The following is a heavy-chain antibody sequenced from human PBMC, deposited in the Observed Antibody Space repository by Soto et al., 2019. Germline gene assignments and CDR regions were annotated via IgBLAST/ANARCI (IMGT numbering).Heavy chain of an antibody. J-gene: IGHJ6*02. D-gene: IGHD2-2*01. CDR1: GFTFSSNA. Sequence: PGGSLRLSCGASGFTFSSNAMNWVRQAPGKGLEWVAGVSGSGGGTSYADSVRGRFTISRDNSKDTLYLQTNSLRAEDTAVYYCATSSSRAHYGMDVWGQGTTVTVSS. CDR2: VSGSGGGT. V-gene: IGHV3-23*01. CDR3: ATSSSRAHYGMDV.